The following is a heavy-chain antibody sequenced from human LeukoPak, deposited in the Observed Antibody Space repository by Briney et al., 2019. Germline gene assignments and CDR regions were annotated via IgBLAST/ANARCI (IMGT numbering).Heavy chain of an antibody. CDR1: GFTFSSYS. V-gene: IGHV3-21*01. J-gene: IGHJ4*02. D-gene: IGHD3-10*01. CDR3: AKVRGGMVRGVIDY. CDR2: ISSSSSYI. Sequence: GGSLRLSCAASGFTFSSYSMTWVRQAPGKGLEWVSSISSSSSYIYYADSVKGRFTISRDNAKNSLYLQMNSLRAEDTAVYYCAKVRGGMVRGVIDYWGQGTLVTVSS.